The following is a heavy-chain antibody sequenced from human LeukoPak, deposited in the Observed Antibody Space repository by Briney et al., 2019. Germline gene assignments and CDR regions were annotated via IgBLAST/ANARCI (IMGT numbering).Heavy chain of an antibody. V-gene: IGHV3-23*01. D-gene: IGHD3-22*01. J-gene: IGHJ4*02. CDR2: ISGSGGST. CDR1: GSTFSSYA. CDR3: ASDSSGYYYINGFDY. Sequence: GGSLRLSCAASGSTFSSYAMSWVRQAPGKGLEWVSGISGSGGSTYYADSVKGRFTISRDNSKNTLYLQMNSLRAEDTAVYYCASDSSGYYYINGFDYWGQGTLVTVSS.